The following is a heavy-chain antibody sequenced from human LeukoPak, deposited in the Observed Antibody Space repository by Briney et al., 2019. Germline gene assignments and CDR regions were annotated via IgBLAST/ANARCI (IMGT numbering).Heavy chain of an antibody. V-gene: IGHV3-23*01. D-gene: IGHD6-13*01. CDR1: GFTFSDYY. CDR3: AKDRYSSSWYFDY. Sequence: GGSLRLSCAASGFTFSDYYMSWVRQAPGKGLEWVSAISGSGGSTYYADSVKGRFTISRDNSKNTLYLQMNSLRAEDTAVYYCAKDRYSSSWYFDYWGQGTLVTVSS. J-gene: IGHJ4*02. CDR2: ISGSGGST.